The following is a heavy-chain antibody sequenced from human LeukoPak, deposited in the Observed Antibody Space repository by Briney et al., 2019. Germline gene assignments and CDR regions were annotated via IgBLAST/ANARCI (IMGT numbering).Heavy chain of an antibody. CDR2: MNPNSGNT. Sequence: GASVKVPCKASGYTFTSYDINWVRQATGQGLEWMGWMNPNSGNTGYAQKFQGRVTMTRNTSISTAYMELSSLRSEGTAVYYCARNLCGGSSTSCYENYFDYWGQGTLVTVSS. J-gene: IGHJ4*02. V-gene: IGHV1-8*01. D-gene: IGHD2-2*01. CDR1: GYTFTSYD. CDR3: ARNLCGGSSTSCYENYFDY.